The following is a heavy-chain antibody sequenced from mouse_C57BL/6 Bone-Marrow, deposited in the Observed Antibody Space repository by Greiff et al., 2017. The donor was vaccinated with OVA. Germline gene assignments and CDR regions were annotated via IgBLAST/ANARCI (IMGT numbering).Heavy chain of an antibody. J-gene: IGHJ1*03. CDR1: GYTFTDYE. V-gene: IGHV1-15*01. Sequence: VQLQQSGAELVRPGASVTLSCKASGYTFTDYEMHWVKQTPVHGLEWIGAIDPETGGTAYNQKFKGKAILTADKSSSTAYMELRSLTSEDSAVYYWTRVYYCGSSYGFDVWGTGTTVTVSS. CDR3: TRVYYCGSSYGFDV. CDR2: IDPETGGT. D-gene: IGHD1-1*01.